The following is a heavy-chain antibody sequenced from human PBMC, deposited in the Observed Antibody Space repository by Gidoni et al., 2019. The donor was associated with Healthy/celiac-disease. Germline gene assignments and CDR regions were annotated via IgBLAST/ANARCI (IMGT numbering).Heavy chain of an antibody. CDR3: ARVRDTAAGYYYYGMDV. J-gene: IGHJ6*02. D-gene: IGHD5-18*01. CDR2: ISRSISYI. Sequence: EVQLVESGGGLVKPGGSLRLSCTASGVTFSSYSMNWVSQAPGKGLEWFSSISRSISYIYYSYSVKGRFTISRDNAKNFLYLQMNSLRAEDTAVYYCARVRDTAAGYYYYGMDVWGQGTTVTVSS. V-gene: IGHV3-21*01. CDR1: GVTFSSYS.